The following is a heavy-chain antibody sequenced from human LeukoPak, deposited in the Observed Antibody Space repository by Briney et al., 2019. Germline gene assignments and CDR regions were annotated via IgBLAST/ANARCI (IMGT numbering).Heavy chain of an antibody. J-gene: IGHJ4*02. CDR3: VKDPHSGGRYYFDY. D-gene: IGHD6-19*01. CDR2: ISSNGGRT. CDR1: GFTFSNYA. V-gene: IGHV3-64*05. Sequence: GGSLRLSCSVSGFTFSNYAMHWVRQAPGKGLEYVSGISSNGGRTYYADSVKGRFTISRDNSKNTMYVQMSTLRVEDTAVYYCVKDPHSGGRYYFDYWGQGTLVTVSS.